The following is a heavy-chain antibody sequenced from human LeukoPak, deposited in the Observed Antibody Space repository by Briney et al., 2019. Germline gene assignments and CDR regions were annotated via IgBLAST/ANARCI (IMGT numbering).Heavy chain of an antibody. D-gene: IGHD3-16*02. CDR2: ISSSGSTI. V-gene: IGHV3-11*01. J-gene: IGHJ4*02. Sequence: PGGSLRLSCAASGFTFSDYYMSWIRQAPGKGLEWVSYISSSGSTIYYADSVKGRFTISRDNAKDSLYLQMNSLKTEDTAVYYCTTDIYDYVWGSYRADYFDYWGQGTLVTVSS. CDR3: TTDIYDYVWGSYRADYFDY. CDR1: GFTFSDYY.